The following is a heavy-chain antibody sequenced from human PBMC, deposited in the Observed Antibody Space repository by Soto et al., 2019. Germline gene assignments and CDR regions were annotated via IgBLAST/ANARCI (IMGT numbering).Heavy chain of an antibody. D-gene: IGHD1-1*01. Sequence: EVHLVESGEGVVQRWGSLSRSCAASGFTFRPCWMSWVRQAPGKGLEWVANIDQDGSGKYYVDSVRGRFTISRDNAHNSLYLQTNSLRDEDTAVYFCARRREGTGRTLEYWGQGTLVTVSS. CDR1: GFTFRPCW. CDR2: IDQDGSGK. V-gene: IGHV3-7*05. CDR3: ARRREGTGRTLEY. J-gene: IGHJ4*02.